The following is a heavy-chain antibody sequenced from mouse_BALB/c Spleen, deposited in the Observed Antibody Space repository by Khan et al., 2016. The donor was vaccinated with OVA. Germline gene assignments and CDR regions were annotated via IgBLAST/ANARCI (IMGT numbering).Heavy chain of an antibody. CDR3: AKPRQYLYFDV. J-gene: IGHJ1*01. D-gene: IGHD6-1*01. CDR1: GFSLTNYG. Sequence: QVQLKQSGPGLVAPSQSLSITCTVSGFSLTNYGVSWVRQPPGKGLEWLGVMWGDGSTNYHSALRSRLSISKDNSKSQVFLKLNSLQTDDTATYXCAKPRQYLYFDVWGAGTTVTVSS. CDR2: MWGDGST. V-gene: IGHV2-3*01.